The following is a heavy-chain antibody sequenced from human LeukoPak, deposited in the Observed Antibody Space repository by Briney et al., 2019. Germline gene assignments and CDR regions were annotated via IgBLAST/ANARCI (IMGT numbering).Heavy chain of an antibody. D-gene: IGHD2-2*03. CDR3: VKDGYCSSASCYAGHWFDA. J-gene: IGHJ5*02. CDR1: GFTFSNYG. Sequence: PGGSLRLSCIASGFTFSNYGMHWVRQAPGKGLDWVAFIRFDESDKYYADSVKGRFTISRDNSKNTVNLQMNSLRPEDTAVYYCVKDGYCSSASCYAGHWFDAWGQGTLVTVSS. CDR2: IRFDESDK. V-gene: IGHV3-30*02.